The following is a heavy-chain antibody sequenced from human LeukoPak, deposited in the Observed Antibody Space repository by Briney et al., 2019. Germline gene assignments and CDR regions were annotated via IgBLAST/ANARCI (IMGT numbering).Heavy chain of an antibody. CDR2: IRDRGDST. CDR3: TKDLSGSDGVADL. V-gene: IGHV3-23*01. J-gene: IGHJ5*02. D-gene: IGHD1-26*01. Sequence: LSGGSLRLSCAASGFIFSHYGMSWVRQAPGKGLEWVSSIRDRGDSTYYADSVKGRFTISRDNSQNTVDLRMHSLRAEDTARYYCTKDLSGSDGVADLWGQGTLVTVSS. CDR1: GFIFSHYG.